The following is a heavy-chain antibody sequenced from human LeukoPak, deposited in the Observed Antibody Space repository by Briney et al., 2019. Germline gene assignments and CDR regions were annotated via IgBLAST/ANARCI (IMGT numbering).Heavy chain of an antibody. CDR2: NNHSGST. Sequence: SETLSLTCAVYGGAFSGYYWSWIRQPPGKGLEWIGENNHSGSTNYNPSLKSRVTISVDTSKNQFSLKLSSVTAADTAVYYCARVRRHSGSYYRAHYFDYWGQGTLVTVSS. CDR1: GGAFSGYY. CDR3: ARVRRHSGSYYRAHYFDY. J-gene: IGHJ4*02. V-gene: IGHV4-34*01. D-gene: IGHD3-10*01.